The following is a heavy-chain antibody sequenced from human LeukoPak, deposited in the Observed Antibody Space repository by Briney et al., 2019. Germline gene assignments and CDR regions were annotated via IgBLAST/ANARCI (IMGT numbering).Heavy chain of an antibody. CDR1: GYTFTGYD. D-gene: IGHD3-22*01. CDR3: AREYYYDSPCWFDP. Sequence: GASVKVSCKASGYTFTGYDINWARKATGHVLGWMGWMNPNSGNTGYAQKFQGRVTMTRNTSISTAYMELSSLRSEDTAVYYCAREYYYDSPCWFDPWGQGTLVTVSS. J-gene: IGHJ5*02. CDR2: MNPNSGNT. V-gene: IGHV1-8*01.